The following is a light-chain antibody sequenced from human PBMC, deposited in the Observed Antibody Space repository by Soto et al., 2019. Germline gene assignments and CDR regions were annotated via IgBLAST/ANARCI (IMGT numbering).Light chain of an antibody. CDR1: QSISSY. CDR3: HQSYSTTTLT. V-gene: IGKV1-39*01. Sequence: DIQMPQSPSSLSASVGDRVTITCRASQSISSYLNWYQQKPGKAPKLLIYAASSLQSRVPSRFSGSGSGTDFTLTISSLHPEDFATYYYHQSYSTTTLTCGGGTKVEIK. CDR2: AAS. J-gene: IGKJ4*01.